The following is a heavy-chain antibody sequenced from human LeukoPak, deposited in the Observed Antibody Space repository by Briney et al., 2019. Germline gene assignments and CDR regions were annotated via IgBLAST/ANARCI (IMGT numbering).Heavy chain of an antibody. CDR3: ARMSGSYQSYSFDY. CDR2: IYHSGST. D-gene: IGHD1-26*01. CDR1: GYSISSGYY. V-gene: IGHV4-38-2*02. Sequence: SETLSLTCTVSGYSISSGYYWGWIRQPPGKGLEWIGSIYHSGSTYYNPSLKSRVTISVDTSKNQFSLKLSSVTAADTAVYYCARMSGSYQSYSFDYWGQGALVTVSS. J-gene: IGHJ4*02.